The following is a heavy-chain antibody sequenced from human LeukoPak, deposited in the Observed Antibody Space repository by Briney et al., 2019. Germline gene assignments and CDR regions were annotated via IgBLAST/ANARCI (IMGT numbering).Heavy chain of an antibody. Sequence: SETLSLTCTVSGGSISSSSYYWGWIRQPPGKGLEWIGSIYYSGSTYYNPSLKSRVTISVDTSKNQFSLKMRSVTATDTALYYCATENYFHYWGQGTLVTVSS. CDR2: IYYSGST. CDR3: ATENYFHY. J-gene: IGHJ4*02. CDR1: GGSISSSSYY. V-gene: IGHV4-39*02.